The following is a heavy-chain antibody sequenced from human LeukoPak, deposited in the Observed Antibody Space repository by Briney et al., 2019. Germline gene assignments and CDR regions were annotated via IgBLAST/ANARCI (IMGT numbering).Heavy chain of an antibody. Sequence: PGGSLRLSCTASGITFSGYWMSWVRLPPGKGLEWVANIKQAGSEKYYVDSVKGRFTISRDDAKKSVYLQMNSLRAEDTAVYYCASDGGPFDYWGQGTLVTVSS. J-gene: IGHJ4*02. CDR3: ASDGGPFDY. CDR2: IKQAGSEK. D-gene: IGHD3-16*01. V-gene: IGHV3-7*01. CDR1: GITFSGYW.